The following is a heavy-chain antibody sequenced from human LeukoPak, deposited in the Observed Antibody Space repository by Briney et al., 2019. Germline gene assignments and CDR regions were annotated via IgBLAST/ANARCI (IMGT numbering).Heavy chain of an antibody. Sequence: SETLSLTCTVSGGSISSSSYYWGWIRQPPGKGLEWIGSIYYSGSTYYNQSLKSRVTISVDTSKNQFSLKLSSVTAADTAVYYCARHPPDYGDYVGIDYWGQGTLVTVSS. J-gene: IGHJ4*02. CDR1: GGSISSSSYY. V-gene: IGHV4-39*01. CDR2: IYYSGST. D-gene: IGHD4-17*01. CDR3: ARHPPDYGDYVGIDY.